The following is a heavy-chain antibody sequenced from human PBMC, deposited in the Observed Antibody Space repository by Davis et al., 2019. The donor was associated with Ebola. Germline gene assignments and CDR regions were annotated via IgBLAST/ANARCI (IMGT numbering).Heavy chain of an antibody. J-gene: IGHJ4*02. Sequence: GESLKTSCAASGFTFRSHSLSWVRQAPGKGLEWVSAISSSDGLTYYADSVKGRFAISRDNSKNTLYLQMNSLRAEDTAVYYCARGRTIFGVVTYYFDYWGQGTLVTVSS. V-gene: IGHV3-23*01. D-gene: IGHD3-3*01. CDR1: GFTFRSHS. CDR3: ARGRTIFGVVTYYFDY. CDR2: ISSSDGLT.